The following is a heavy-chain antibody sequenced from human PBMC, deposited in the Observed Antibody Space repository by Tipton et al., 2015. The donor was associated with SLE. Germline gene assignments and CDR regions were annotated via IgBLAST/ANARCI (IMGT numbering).Heavy chain of an antibody. J-gene: IGHJ3*02. V-gene: IGHV3-66*02. D-gene: IGHD4-23*01. CDR2: IYSCGST. CDR3: VKGDYGGNSGNAFDI. Sequence: SLRLSCAASGFTFSDYYMSWIRQAPGKGLEWVSVIYSCGSTYYADSVKGRFTISRDNSKNTLYLQMNSLRAEDTAVYYCVKGDYGGNSGNAFDIWGQGTMVTVSS. CDR1: GFTFSDYY.